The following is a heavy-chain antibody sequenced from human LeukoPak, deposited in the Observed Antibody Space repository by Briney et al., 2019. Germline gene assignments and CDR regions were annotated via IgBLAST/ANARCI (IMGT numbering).Heavy chain of an antibody. CDR1: GYTFTTYG. Sequence: ASVKVSCKSSGYTFTTYGITWVRQAPGQGLEWMGGISTDNGDTNYAQKLQGRVTMTTDTSTSTAYMELRSLRSDDTAVYYCAREGLWFGELIGAFDIWGQGTMVTVSS. CDR3: AREGLWFGELIGAFDI. CDR2: ISTDNGDT. J-gene: IGHJ3*02. D-gene: IGHD3-10*01. V-gene: IGHV1-18*01.